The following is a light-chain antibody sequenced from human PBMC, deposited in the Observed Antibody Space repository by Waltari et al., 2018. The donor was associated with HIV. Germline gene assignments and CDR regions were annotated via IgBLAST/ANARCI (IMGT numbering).Light chain of an antibody. J-gene: IGLJ3*02. V-gene: IGLV1-44*01. Sequence: QSVLTQPPSASGTPGQRVTISCSGSSSNIGSNTANWYQQLPGTSPKLLIYYKNQRPSGVPDRFSGSKSGTSASLAISGLQSEDEADYYCAAWDDSLMGVFGGGTRLTVL. CDR1: SSNIGSNT. CDR3: AAWDDSLMGV. CDR2: YKN.